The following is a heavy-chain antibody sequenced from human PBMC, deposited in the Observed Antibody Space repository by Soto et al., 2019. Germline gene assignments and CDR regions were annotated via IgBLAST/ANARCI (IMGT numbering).Heavy chain of an antibody. V-gene: IGHV4-59*08. CDR2: IYYSGST. Sequence: PSETLSLTCTVSGCSISNFYWSWIRQPPGKGLEWIGYIYYSGSTNYNPSLKSRVTISVDTSKNQFSLKLSSVTAADTAVYFCARRYGGNLDYWGQGTLVTVSS. CDR1: GCSISNFY. CDR3: ARRYGGNLDY. J-gene: IGHJ4*02. D-gene: IGHD1-26*01.